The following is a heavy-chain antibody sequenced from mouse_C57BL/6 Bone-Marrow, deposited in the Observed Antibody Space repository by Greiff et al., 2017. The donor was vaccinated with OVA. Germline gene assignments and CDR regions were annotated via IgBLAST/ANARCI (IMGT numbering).Heavy chain of an antibody. CDR1: GYTFTSYW. J-gene: IGHJ2*01. CDR2: IYPSDSET. CDR3: AREYGKDFDY. V-gene: IGHV1-61*01. D-gene: IGHD2-10*02. Sequence: QVQLQQPGAELVRPGSSVKLSCKASGYTFTSYWMDWVKQRPGQGLEWIGNIYPSDSETHYNQKFKDKATLTVDKSSSTAYMQLSSLTSAASAVYYCAREYGKDFDYWGQGTTLTVSS.